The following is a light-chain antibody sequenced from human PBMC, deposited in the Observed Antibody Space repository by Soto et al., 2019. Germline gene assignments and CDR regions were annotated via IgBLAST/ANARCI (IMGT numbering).Light chain of an antibody. CDR3: MQGALWPQP. Sequence: DSIMTQSQLSLPVTLGQPASISCRSSQILVYSDGNGWLKWYQQRPGQAPRLLIYKVSTRDCGVPDRFSGSGSGTDFTLTISRLQAEDVVVYYCMQGALWPQPFGQGTKVAIK. CDR1: QILVYSDGNGW. V-gene: IGKV2-30*01. CDR2: KVS. J-gene: IGKJ1*01.